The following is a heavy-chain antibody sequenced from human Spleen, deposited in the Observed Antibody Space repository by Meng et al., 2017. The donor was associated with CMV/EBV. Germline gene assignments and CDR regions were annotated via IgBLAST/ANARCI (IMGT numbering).Heavy chain of an antibody. CDR2: ISSGSHYI. CDR1: GFNFNSYT. CDR3: VRADPTKRSSTTSCLDY. D-gene: IGHD2-2*01. Sequence: GGSLRLSCEGFGFNFNSYTMDWVRQAPGRGLEWVSAISSGSHYIYYADSVKGRFIISRDNAKNSLYLQMNSLRAEDTAVYYCVRADPTKRSSTTSCLDYWGQGTLVTVSS. V-gene: IGHV3-21*01. J-gene: IGHJ4*02.